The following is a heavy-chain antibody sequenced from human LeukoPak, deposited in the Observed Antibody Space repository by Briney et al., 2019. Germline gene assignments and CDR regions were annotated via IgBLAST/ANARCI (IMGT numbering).Heavy chain of an antibody. V-gene: IGHV4-39*02. J-gene: IGHJ3*02. Sequence: PSETLSLTCTVSGGSISSSRHYWGWIRQPPGKGLEWIGSIYNSGSTYYNPSLKSRVTISVDTSKNQFSLKLSSVTAADTAVYYCARDLRSRMNTFGGVIVPGASDIWGRGTMVTVSS. CDR2: IYNSGST. CDR3: ARDLRSRMNTFGGVIVPGASDI. CDR1: GGSISSSRHY. D-gene: IGHD3-16*02.